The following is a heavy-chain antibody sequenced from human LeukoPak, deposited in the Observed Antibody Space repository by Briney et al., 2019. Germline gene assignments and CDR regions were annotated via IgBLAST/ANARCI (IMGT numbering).Heavy chain of an antibody. CDR1: GVTFRSYS. J-gene: IGHJ4*02. CDR2: ISGSSTTI. V-gene: IGHV3-48*01. Sequence: GGSLRLSCTASGVTFRSYSMNWVRQAPGKGLEWVSYISGSSTTIYYADSVKGRFTISRDNAKNSLYLQMNSLRAEDTAVYYCARDPLRYFDLWGQGTLVTVSS. CDR3: ARDPLRYFDL.